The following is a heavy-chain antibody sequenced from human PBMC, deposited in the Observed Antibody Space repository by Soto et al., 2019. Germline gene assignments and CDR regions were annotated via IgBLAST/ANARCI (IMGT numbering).Heavy chain of an antibody. D-gene: IGHD3-3*01. Sequence: QVQLQESGPGLVKPSQTLSLSCTVSGGSINSGAYYWTWVRQHPGKGLEWIGNIYHSGSTYYSPSLKSRLTISIDMSKNQFSLKRNSVTAADTAVYFCARDCFGVPGIFDVWGQGTMVIVSS. CDR1: GGSINSGAYY. CDR3: ARDCFGVPGIFDV. J-gene: IGHJ3*01. CDR2: IYHSGST. V-gene: IGHV4-31*03.